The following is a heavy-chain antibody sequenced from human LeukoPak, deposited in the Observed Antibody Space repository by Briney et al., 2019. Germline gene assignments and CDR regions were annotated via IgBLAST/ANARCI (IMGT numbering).Heavy chain of an antibody. V-gene: IGHV5-51*01. D-gene: IGHD6-19*01. CDR3: ARHEREVGIAVEY. Sequence: NAGESLKISCKGSGYSFTSYWIGWVRQMPGKGLEWMGIIYPGDSDTRYSPSFQGQVTISADKSISTAYLQWSSLKASDTAMYYCARHEREVGIAVEYWGQGTLVTVSS. CDR1: GYSFTSYW. CDR2: IYPGDSDT. J-gene: IGHJ4*02.